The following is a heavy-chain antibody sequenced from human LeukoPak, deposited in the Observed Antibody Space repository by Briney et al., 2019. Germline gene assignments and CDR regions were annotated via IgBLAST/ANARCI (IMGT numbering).Heavy chain of an antibody. Sequence: GGSLRLSCAASGFTFSSYSMNWVRQAPGKGLEWVSSISSSSSYIYYADSVRGRFTISRDNSKNTLYLQMNSLRAEDTAVYYCARHRSSWLIDYWGQGTLVTVSS. CDR2: ISSSSSYI. D-gene: IGHD6-6*01. CDR3: ARHRSSWLIDY. V-gene: IGHV3-21*04. J-gene: IGHJ4*02. CDR1: GFTFSSYS.